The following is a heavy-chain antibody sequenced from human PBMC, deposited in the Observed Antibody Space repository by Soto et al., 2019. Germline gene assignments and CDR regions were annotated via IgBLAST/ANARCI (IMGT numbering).Heavy chain of an antibody. D-gene: IGHD3-22*01. CDR3: ARDKGDSRIDY. Sequence: SETLSLTCTVSGGSINSYYWSWIRQSAGKGLEWIGRVYSSGSTFYNPSLKSRLTMSVDTPNNQFSLKLSSATAADTAVYSCARDKGDSRIDYWGLGTRVTVSA. CDR1: GGSINSYY. V-gene: IGHV4-4*07. CDR2: VYSSGST. J-gene: IGHJ4*02.